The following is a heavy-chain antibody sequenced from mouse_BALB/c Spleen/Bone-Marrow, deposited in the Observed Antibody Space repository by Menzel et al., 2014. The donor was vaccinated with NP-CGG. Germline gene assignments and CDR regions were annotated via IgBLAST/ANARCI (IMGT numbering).Heavy chain of an antibody. Sequence: QVQLQQSGAELVKPGDSVKLSCKASGYTFTSYYIYWVKQRPGQGLEWIGEINPSNGGTNFNEKFKSKATLTVDKSSSTAYMQLSSLTSEDSAVYYCTRSNGNWFAYWGQGTLVTVSA. D-gene: IGHD2-1*01. J-gene: IGHJ3*01. CDR3: TRSNGNWFAY. CDR1: GYTFTSYY. CDR2: INPSNGGT. V-gene: IGHV1S81*02.